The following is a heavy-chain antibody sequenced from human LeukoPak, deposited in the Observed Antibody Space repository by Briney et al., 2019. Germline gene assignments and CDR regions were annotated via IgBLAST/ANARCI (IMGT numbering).Heavy chain of an antibody. J-gene: IGHJ4*02. CDR3: ARGMGNFDY. V-gene: IGHV4-59*01. CDR2: IYYSGST. CDR1: GGSISGYY. D-gene: IGHD7-27*01. Sequence: KSSETLSLTCTVSGGSISGYYWSWIRQPPGKGLEWIGYIYYSGSTNYNPSLKSRVTISVDTSKNQFSLKLSSVTAADTAVYYCARGMGNFDYWGQGTLVTVSS.